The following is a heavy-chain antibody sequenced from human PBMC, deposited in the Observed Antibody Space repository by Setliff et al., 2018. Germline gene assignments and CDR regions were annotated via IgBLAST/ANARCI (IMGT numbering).Heavy chain of an antibody. V-gene: IGHV3-7*01. Sequence: PGGSLRLSCAASGFTFSSYWMSWVRQAPGKGLEWVANIKQDGSEKYYVDSVKGRFTISRDNAKNSLYLQMNSLRAEDTAVYYCTRRGSTSTNWFDPWGQGTLVTVSS. CDR3: TRRGSTSTNWFDP. J-gene: IGHJ5*02. D-gene: IGHD2-2*01. CDR1: GFTFSSYW. CDR2: IKQDGSEK.